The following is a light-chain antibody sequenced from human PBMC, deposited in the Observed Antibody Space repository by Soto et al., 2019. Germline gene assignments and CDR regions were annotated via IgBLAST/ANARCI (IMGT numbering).Light chain of an antibody. CDR2: GAS. V-gene: IGKV3-20*01. J-gene: IGKJ2*03. CDR1: QNVARSN. CDR3: QQYGSSPPYS. Sequence: EIVLTQTPDTLSLSPGERATLSCRATQNVARSNLAWYQHRPGQAPRPLISGASTRAADTPDRFSGSGSGAQFTLTTSRLEPEDFAVYYCQQYGSSPPYSVGQGARLE.